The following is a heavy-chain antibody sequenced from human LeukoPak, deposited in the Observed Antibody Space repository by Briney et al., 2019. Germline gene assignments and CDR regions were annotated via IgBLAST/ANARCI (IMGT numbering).Heavy chain of an antibody. CDR2: ISYDGSNK. J-gene: IGHJ6*02. D-gene: IGHD6-19*01. Sequence: GGSLRLSCAASGFTFSSYGMRWVRQAPGKGLEWVAVISYDGSNKYYADSVKGRFTISRDNSKNTLYLQMNGLRAEDTAVYYCATRAHSSGDYYYYGMDVWGQGTTVTVSS. CDR1: GFTFSSYG. V-gene: IGHV3-30*03. CDR3: ATRAHSSGDYYYYGMDV.